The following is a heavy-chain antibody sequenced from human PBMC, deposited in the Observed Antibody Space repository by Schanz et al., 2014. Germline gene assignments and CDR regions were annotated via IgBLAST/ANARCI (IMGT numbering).Heavy chain of an antibody. CDR1: GITFSGYS. CDR3: ARDYECAVSSPRHDAFDV. D-gene: IGHD3-16*01. CDR2: ISGSSSTK. Sequence: EVQLVESGGGLAQPGGSLRLSCAASGITFSGYSMNWVRQAPGKGLEWVSYISGSSSTKYYADSVKGRFTISRDNGKKSLYLKMNTWRAEDTSVYSCARDYECAVSSPRHDAFDVWGQGTVVTVSS. V-gene: IGHV3-48*01. J-gene: IGHJ3*01.